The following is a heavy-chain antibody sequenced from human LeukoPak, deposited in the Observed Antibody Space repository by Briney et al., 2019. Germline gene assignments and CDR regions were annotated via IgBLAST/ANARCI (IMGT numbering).Heavy chain of an antibody. D-gene: IGHD3-3*01. J-gene: IGHJ6*02. CDR1: GGSISSSSYY. Sequence: PSETLSLTCTVSGGSISSSSYYWGWIRQPPGKGLEWIGSIYYSGSTYYNPSLKSRVTISVDTSKNQFSLKLSSVTAADTAVYYCARHSMTPYVIFGVVIDTNYYYGMDVWGQGTTVTVSS. CDR3: ARHSMTPYVIFGVVIDTNYYYGMDV. V-gene: IGHV4-39*01. CDR2: IYYSGST.